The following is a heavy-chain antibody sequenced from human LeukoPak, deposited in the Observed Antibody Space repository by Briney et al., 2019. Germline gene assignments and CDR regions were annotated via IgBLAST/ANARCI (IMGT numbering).Heavy chain of an antibody. V-gene: IGHV5-51*01. CDR2: IYPGDSDT. J-gene: IGHJ6*02. CDR1: GYSFTSYW. D-gene: IGHD6-13*01. Sequence: GEFLKISCKGSGYSFTSYWIGWRRQMPGKGVGWMGIIYPGDSDTRYSPSFQGQVTISADKSISTAYLQWSSLKASDTAMYYCARAADPHYYYYGMDVWGQGTTVTVSS. CDR3: ARAADPHYYYYGMDV.